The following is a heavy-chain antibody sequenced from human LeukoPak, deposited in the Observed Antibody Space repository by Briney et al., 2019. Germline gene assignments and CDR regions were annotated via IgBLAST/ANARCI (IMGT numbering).Heavy chain of an antibody. CDR2: IWSDGSQK. CDR1: GFSFSSYS. J-gene: IGHJ4*02. D-gene: IGHD1-26*01. Sequence: PGGSLRLSCAASGFSFSSYSFHWVRQAPGKGLEWVAVIWSDGSQKYYADSVEGRLTISGDNSKDTLYLQMNSLRAEDTAVYYCLKESRGAAIFDYWGQGTLVTVSS. V-gene: IGHV3-33*06. CDR3: LKESRGAAIFDY.